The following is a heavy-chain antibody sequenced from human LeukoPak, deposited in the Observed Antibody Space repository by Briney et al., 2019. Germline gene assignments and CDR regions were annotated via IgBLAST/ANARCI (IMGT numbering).Heavy chain of an antibody. D-gene: IGHD2-2*01. J-gene: IGHJ4*02. V-gene: IGHV3-66*01. Sequence: GGSLRLSCAASGFTVSSNYMSWVRQAPGKGLEWVSVIYSGGSAYYADSVKGRFTISRDNSKNTLYLQMNSLRAEDTAAYYCARETRRSFDYWGQGTLVTVSS. CDR1: GFTVSSNY. CDR3: ARETRRSFDY. CDR2: IYSGGSA.